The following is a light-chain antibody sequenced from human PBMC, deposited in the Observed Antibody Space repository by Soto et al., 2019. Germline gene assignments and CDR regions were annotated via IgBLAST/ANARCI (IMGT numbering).Light chain of an antibody. CDR1: QSVSSN. J-gene: IGKJ1*01. CDR2: GAS. CDR3: QQYNNWWT. Sequence: EIVMTQSPATLSVSPGERATLSCRASQSVSSNLAWYQQKPGQAPRLLIYGASTRATGIPARFSGSGSGTAFTLTISSLQSEDLAVYYCQQYNNWWTFGQGTKVEIK. V-gene: IGKV3-15*01.